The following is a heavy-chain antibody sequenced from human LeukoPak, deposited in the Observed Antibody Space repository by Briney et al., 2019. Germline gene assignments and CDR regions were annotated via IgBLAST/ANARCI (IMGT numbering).Heavy chain of an antibody. Sequence: GGSLRLSCAASGFTFSSYAMHWVRQAPGKGLEWVAIISYDGSYKYYADSVKGRFTISRDNSKNTLYLQMNSLRAEDTAVYYCAKVYPTYYYDSSGYYTLDYWGQGTLVTVSS. CDR2: ISYDGSYK. V-gene: IGHV3-30*04. CDR3: AKVYPTYYYDSSGYYTLDY. J-gene: IGHJ4*02. CDR1: GFTFSSYA. D-gene: IGHD3-22*01.